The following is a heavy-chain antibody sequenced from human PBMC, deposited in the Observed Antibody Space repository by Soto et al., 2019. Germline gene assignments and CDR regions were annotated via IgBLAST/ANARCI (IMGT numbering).Heavy chain of an antibody. Sequence: QVQLQESGPGLVKPSQTLSLTCTVSGGSISSGGYYWSWIRQHPGKGLEWIGYTYYSGSTYYTPSPKSRVTISVDTSKNQFSLKLSSVTAADTAVYYCARYCSGGSCYSSHFDYGGQGTLVTVSS. CDR1: GGSISSGGYY. CDR3: ARYCSGGSCYSSHFDY. J-gene: IGHJ4*02. CDR2: TYYSGST. D-gene: IGHD2-15*01. V-gene: IGHV4-31*03.